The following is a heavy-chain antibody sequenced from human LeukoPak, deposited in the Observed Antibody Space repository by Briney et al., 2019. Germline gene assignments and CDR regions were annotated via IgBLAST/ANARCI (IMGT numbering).Heavy chain of an antibody. CDR3: AKVPRQHDNWFDP. D-gene: IGHD6-13*01. CDR2: TSSSSTII. Sequence: GGSLRLSCAASGFTFSSHSMNWVRQAPGKGLEWVSYTSSSSTIIHYADSVKGRFTISRDDAKNSLYLQMNSLRAEDTAVYYCAKVPRQHDNWFDPWGQGTLVTVSS. V-gene: IGHV3-48*01. J-gene: IGHJ5*02. CDR1: GFTFSSHS.